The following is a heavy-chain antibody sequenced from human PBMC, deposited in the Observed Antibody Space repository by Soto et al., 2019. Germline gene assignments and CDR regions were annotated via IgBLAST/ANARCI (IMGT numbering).Heavy chain of an antibody. J-gene: IGHJ5*02. CDR3: ARGYWGVWFDP. CDR2: INSDGSST. CDR1: GFTFSSYW. V-gene: IGHV3-74*01. D-gene: IGHD3-16*01. Sequence: EVQLVESGGGLVQPGGSLRLSCAASGFTFSSYWMHWVRQAPGKGLVWVSRINSDGSSTSYADSVKGRFTISRDNAKNRLYLQMNSRRAEDTAVYYRARGYWGVWFDPWGQGTLVTVSS.